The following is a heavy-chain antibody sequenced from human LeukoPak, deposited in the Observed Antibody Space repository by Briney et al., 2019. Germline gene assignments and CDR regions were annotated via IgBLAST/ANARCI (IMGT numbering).Heavy chain of an antibody. J-gene: IGHJ4*02. CDR1: GFPFQSYW. CDR3: ASPWGTGTHTPFDY. V-gene: IGHV3-7*01. Sequence: QPGGSLVLSCTASGFPFQSYWMNWVRQAPGKGLELVANINADGSDKYFMDSVKGRFSISRDNANNRLYLQMNSLRAEDTAVYYCASPWGTGTHTPFDYWGQGTLVTVSS. CDR2: INADGSDK. D-gene: IGHD1-7*01.